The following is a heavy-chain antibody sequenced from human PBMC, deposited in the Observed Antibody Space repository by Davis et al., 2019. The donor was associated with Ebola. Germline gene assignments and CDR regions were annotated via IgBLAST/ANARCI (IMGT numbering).Heavy chain of an antibody. Sequence: PGGSLRLSCTASGFTFGDYAMSWVRQAPGKGLEWVGFIRSKAYGGTTEYAASMKGRFTISRDDSKSIAYLQMNSLKTEDTAVYYCTRDRGSSWENYYYYYGMDVWGQGTTVTVSS. D-gene: IGHD6-13*01. CDR1: GFTFGDYA. J-gene: IGHJ6*02. CDR2: IRSKAYGGTT. V-gene: IGHV3-49*04. CDR3: TRDRGSSWENYYYYYGMDV.